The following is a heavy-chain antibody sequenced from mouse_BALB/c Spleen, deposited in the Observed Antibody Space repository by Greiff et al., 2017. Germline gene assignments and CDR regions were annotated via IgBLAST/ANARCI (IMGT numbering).Heavy chain of an antibody. Sequence: EVKLVESGGGLVQPGGSRKLSCAASGFTFSSFGMHWVRQAPEKGLEWVACISSGSSTIYYADTVKGRFTISRDNPKNTLFLQMTSLRSEDTAMYYCARYDYDGLDYWGQGTTLTVSS. CDR3: ARYDYDGLDY. J-gene: IGHJ2*01. CDR2: ISSGSSTI. V-gene: IGHV5-17*02. D-gene: IGHD2-4*01. CDR1: GFTFSSFG.